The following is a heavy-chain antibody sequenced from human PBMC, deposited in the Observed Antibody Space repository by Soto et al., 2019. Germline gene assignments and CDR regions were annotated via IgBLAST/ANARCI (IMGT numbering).Heavy chain of an antibody. CDR3: ARGPTTDKVDF. Sequence: ESGPGLVKPSQTLSLTCTVSGGSINSVDYYWSWIRQPPGKGLEWIGHIYDSGKTYSNPSXKSQVTISVDTSKSQFSLKLTSVTAADTAVYYCARGPTTDKVDFWGQGTLVTVSS. CDR2: IYDSGKT. D-gene: IGHD4-17*01. CDR1: GGSINSVDYY. V-gene: IGHV4-30-4*01. J-gene: IGHJ4*02.